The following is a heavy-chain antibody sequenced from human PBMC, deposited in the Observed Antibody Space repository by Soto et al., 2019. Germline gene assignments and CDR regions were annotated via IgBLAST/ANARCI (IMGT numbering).Heavy chain of an antibody. CDR3: AKDAQLTIFGVVIYFDY. CDR1: GFTFSSYA. Sequence: HPWGSLRLSCAASGFTFSSYAMSWVRQAPGKGLEWVSAISGSGGSTYYADSVKGRFTISRDNSKNTLYLQMNSLRAEDTAVYYCAKDAQLTIFGVVIYFDYWGQGTLVTVSS. J-gene: IGHJ4*02. CDR2: ISGSGGST. D-gene: IGHD3-3*01. V-gene: IGHV3-23*01.